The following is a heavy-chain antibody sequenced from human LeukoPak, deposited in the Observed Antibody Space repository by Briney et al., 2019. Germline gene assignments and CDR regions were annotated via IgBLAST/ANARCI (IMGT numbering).Heavy chain of an antibody. CDR2: ISYDGSNK. J-gene: IGHJ4*02. V-gene: IGHV3-30-3*01. Sequence: PGRSLRLSCAASGFTFSSYAMHWVRQVPGKGLEWVAVISYDGSNKYYADSVKGRFTISRDNSKNTLYLQMNSLRAEDTAVYYCARDPLDLYYDSSGSSYYFDYWGQGTLVTVSS. CDR3: ARDPLDLYYDSSGSSYYFDY. CDR1: GFTFSSYA. D-gene: IGHD3-22*01.